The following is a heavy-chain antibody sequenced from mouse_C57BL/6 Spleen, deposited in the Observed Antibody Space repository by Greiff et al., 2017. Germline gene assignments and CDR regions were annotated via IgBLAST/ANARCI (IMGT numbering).Heavy chain of an antibody. CDR2: INPSSGYT. Sequence: QVQLQQSGAELARPGASVKMSCKASGYTFTSYTMHWVKQRPGQGLEWIGYINPSSGYTKYNQKFKDKATLTADKSSGTAYMQLSSLTSEDSAVYYCARSAYYSNVEYWGQGTTRTVSS. CDR3: ARSAYYSNVEY. D-gene: IGHD2-5*01. CDR1: GYTFTSYT. J-gene: IGHJ2*01. V-gene: IGHV1-4*01.